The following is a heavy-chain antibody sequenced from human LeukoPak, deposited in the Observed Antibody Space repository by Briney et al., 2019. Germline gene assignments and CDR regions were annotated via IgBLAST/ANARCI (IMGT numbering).Heavy chain of an antibody. V-gene: IGHV3-74*01. CDR3: ARPNYYYYYMDV. J-gene: IGHJ6*03. CDR2: INSDGSST. Sequence: GGSLRLSCAASGIGFSSYWLHWVRQAPGRGLVWVSRINSDGSSTSYADSVKGGFTISRDNAKNTLYLQMNSLRAEDTAVYYCARPNYYYYYMDVWGKGTTVTVSS. CDR1: GIGFSSYW.